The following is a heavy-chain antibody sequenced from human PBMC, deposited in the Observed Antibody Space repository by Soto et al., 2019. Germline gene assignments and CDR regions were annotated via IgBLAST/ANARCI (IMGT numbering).Heavy chain of an antibody. Sequence: GGSLRLSFAASGFTFSSYWMSWFRQAPGKGLEWVANIKQDGSEKYYVDSVKGRFTISRDNAKNSLYLQMNSLRAEDTAVYYCARDPGLPSCGGACYSGWGQGTLVTVSS. V-gene: IGHV3-7*03. CDR1: GFTFSSYW. J-gene: IGHJ4*02. D-gene: IGHD2-21*02. CDR3: ARDPGLPSCGGACYSG. CDR2: IKQDGSEK.